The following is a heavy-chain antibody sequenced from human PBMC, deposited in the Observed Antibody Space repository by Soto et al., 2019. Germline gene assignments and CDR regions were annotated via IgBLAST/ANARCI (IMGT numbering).Heavy chain of an antibody. Sequence: ASVKVSCKASGYTFTSYYMHWVRQAPGQGLERMGIINPSGGSTSYAQKFQGRVTMTRDTSTSTVYMELSSLRSEDTAVYYCSREKGEVLLWFGELLIYYGMDVWGQGTTVTVSS. CDR2: INPSGGST. J-gene: IGHJ6*02. D-gene: IGHD3-10*01. CDR3: SREKGEVLLWFGELLIYYGMDV. V-gene: IGHV1-46*01. CDR1: GYTFTSYY.